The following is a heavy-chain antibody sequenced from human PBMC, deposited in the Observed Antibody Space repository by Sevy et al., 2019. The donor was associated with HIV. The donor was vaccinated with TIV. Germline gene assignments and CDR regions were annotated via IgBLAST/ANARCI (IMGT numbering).Heavy chain of an antibody. CDR3: AREGSGSYYHGGMDV. Sequence: GGSLRLSCAASGFTVSSNYMSWVRQAPGKGLEWVSVIYSGGSTYYADSVKGRFTISRDNSKNTLYLQMNSLRAEDTAVYYCAREGSGSYYHGGMDVWGQGTTVTVSS. J-gene: IGHJ6*02. CDR1: GFTVSSNY. V-gene: IGHV3-53*01. CDR2: IYSGGST. D-gene: IGHD3-10*01.